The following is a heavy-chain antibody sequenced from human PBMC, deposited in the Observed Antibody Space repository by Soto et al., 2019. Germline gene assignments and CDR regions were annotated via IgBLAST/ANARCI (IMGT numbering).Heavy chain of an antibody. J-gene: IGHJ4*02. D-gene: IGHD5-18*01. Sequence: ATLSLTSTVSGDSISSYSWSWFRQPPGKGLEWIGYIYYRGSTNYKHSFKSRVTISVDTSKNQFSLKLSSVIAADTAVYYCARRYGSCFAYRGQGTLVTVSS. CDR1: GDSISSYS. CDR2: IYYRGST. CDR3: ARRYGSCFAY. V-gene: IGHV4-59*08.